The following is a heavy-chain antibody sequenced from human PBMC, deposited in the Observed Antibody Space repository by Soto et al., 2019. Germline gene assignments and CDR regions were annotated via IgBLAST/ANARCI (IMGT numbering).Heavy chain of an antibody. V-gene: IGHV4-39*01. J-gene: IGHJ5*02. CDR3: ARPRAGNYDILNGSYLHGWFDP. CDR1: GGSISSSSYY. D-gene: IGHD3-9*01. CDR2: IYYSGST. Sequence: PSETLSLTCTVSGGSISSSSYYWGWIRQPPGKGLEWIGSIYYSGSTYYNPSLKSRVTISVDTSKNQSSLNLSSVTAADTAVYYCARPRAGNYDILNGSYLHGWFDPWGQGTLVTVSS.